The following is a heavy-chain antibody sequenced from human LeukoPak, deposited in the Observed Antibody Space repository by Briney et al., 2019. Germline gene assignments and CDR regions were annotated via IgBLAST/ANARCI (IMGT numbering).Heavy chain of an antibody. D-gene: IGHD5-12*01. J-gene: IGHJ6*02. CDR2: ISSSSSYI. CDR1: GFTFGSYS. Sequence: GGSLRLSCAASGFTFGSYSMNWVRQAPGKGLEWVSSISSSSSYIYYADSVKGRFTISRDNAKNSLYLQMNSLRAEDTAVYYCARDGVATANYYYYGMDVWGQGTTVTVSS. V-gene: IGHV3-21*01. CDR3: ARDGVATANYYYYGMDV.